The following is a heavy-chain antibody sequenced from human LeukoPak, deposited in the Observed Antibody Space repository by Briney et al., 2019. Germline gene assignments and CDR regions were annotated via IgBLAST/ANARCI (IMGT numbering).Heavy chain of an antibody. D-gene: IGHD5-18*01. CDR2: ISWNSGSI. V-gene: IGHV3-9*01. CDR3: AKGGTGYSYGQNDY. J-gene: IGHJ4*02. Sequence: GRSLRLSCAASGFTFDDYAMHWVRQAPGKGLEWVSGISWNSGSIGYADSVKGRFTISRDNAKNSLYLQMNSLRAEDTALYYCAKGGTGYSYGQNDYWGQGTLVTVSS. CDR1: GFTFDDYA.